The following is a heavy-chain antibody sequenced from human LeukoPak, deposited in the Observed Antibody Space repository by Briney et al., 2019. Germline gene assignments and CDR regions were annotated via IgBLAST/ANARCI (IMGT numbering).Heavy chain of an antibody. CDR2: ISSSGSTI. D-gene: IGHD6-13*01. Sequence: GSLRLSCAASGFISNIYEMNWVRQAPGKGLEWVSYISSSGSTIYYADSVKGRFTISRDNAKNSLYLQMNSLRTEDTAVYYCARGAAGRQIAAAGYWGQGTLVTVSS. CDR3: ARGAAGRQIAAAGY. CDR1: GFISNIYE. V-gene: IGHV3-48*03. J-gene: IGHJ4*02.